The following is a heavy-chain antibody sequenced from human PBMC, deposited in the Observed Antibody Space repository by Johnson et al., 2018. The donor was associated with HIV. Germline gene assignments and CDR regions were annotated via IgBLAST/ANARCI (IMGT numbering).Heavy chain of an antibody. CDR1: GFTFSNYW. V-gene: IGHV3-7*01. Sequence: VQLVESGGGLGQPGGSLRLSCAASGFTFSNYWMSWVRQAPGKGLEWVANIRQDGRATYSVNSVKGRFTISRDNAKSSLYVEMNSLRAEDTAVYHCARGAITMTQKGAFDVWGQGTMVTVSS. D-gene: IGHD3-22*01. CDR3: ARGAITMTQKGAFDV. J-gene: IGHJ3*01. CDR2: IRQDGRAT.